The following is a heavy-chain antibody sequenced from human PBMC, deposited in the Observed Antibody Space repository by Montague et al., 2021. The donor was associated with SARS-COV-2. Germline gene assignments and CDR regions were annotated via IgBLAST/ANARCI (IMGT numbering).Heavy chain of an antibody. J-gene: IGHJ6*02. CDR1: GGSFSGYF. D-gene: IGHD4-23*01. Sequence: SETLSLTCAIYGGSFSGYFWSWIRQSPGKGLEWIGEISYTGHTRYNPSLQSRVSISGDSSKNQFSLKLNSVTAADTAVYYCARGGGNSADHYYDGMDVWGLGTTVTVSS. V-gene: IGHV4-34*01. CDR2: ISYTGHT. CDR3: ARGGGNSADHYYDGMDV.